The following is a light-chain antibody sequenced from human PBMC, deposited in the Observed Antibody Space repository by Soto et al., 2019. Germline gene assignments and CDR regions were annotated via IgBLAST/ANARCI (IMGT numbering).Light chain of an antibody. J-gene: IGKJ1*01. CDR3: KHYNSYSEA. CDR1: QTISSW. Sequence: IQMTQFPSSLSASVGDRVTITCRASQTISSWLAWYQQKPGKAPKLLIYKASTLKSGVQSRFSGSGSGTEFTLTIRSLQPDDFATYYCKHYNSYSEAFGQGTKVDIK. V-gene: IGKV1-5*03. CDR2: KAS.